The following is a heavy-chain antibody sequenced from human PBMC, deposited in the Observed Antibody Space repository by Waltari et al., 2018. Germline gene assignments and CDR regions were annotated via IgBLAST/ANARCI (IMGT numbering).Heavy chain of an antibody. CDR1: GYSFTSYW. CDR2: IYPGDADT. V-gene: IGHV5-51*03. Sequence: EVQLVQSGAEVKKPGESLKISCKGSGYSFTSYWIGWVRQMPGKGLEWMGTIYPGDADTRYSPSIQGQVTISADKSISTAYLQCSSLKASDTAMDYCAGSAYRGFGARGNWLDPWGQGTLVTVSS. CDR3: AGSAYRGFGARGNWLDP. D-gene: IGHD3-10*01. J-gene: IGHJ5*02.